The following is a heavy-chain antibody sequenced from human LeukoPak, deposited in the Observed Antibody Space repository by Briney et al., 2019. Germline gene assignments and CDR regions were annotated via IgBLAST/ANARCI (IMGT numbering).Heavy chain of an antibody. Sequence: SETLSLTCTVSGGSISSSSYYWGWIRQPPGKGLEWIGSIYYSGSTYYNPSLKSRVTISVGTSKNQFSLKLSSVTAADTAVYYCARVYSGSYYYYYYMDVWGKGTTVTVSS. CDR3: ARVYSGSYYYYYYMDV. CDR2: IYYSGST. D-gene: IGHD1-26*01. CDR1: GGSISSSSYY. V-gene: IGHV4-39*07. J-gene: IGHJ6*03.